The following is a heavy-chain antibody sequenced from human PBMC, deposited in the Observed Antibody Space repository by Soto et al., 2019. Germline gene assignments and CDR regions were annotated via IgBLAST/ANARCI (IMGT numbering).Heavy chain of an antibody. CDR3: AVNYDILTGPPRDYYYYYGMDV. Sequence: GASVKVSCKASGGTFSSYAISWVRQAPGQGLEWMGGIIPIFGTANYAQKFQGRVTITADESTSTAYMELSSLRSEDTAVYYCAVNYDILTGPPRDYYYYYGMDVWGQGTTVTVSS. CDR1: GGTFSSYA. V-gene: IGHV1-69*13. J-gene: IGHJ6*02. D-gene: IGHD3-9*01. CDR2: IIPIFGTA.